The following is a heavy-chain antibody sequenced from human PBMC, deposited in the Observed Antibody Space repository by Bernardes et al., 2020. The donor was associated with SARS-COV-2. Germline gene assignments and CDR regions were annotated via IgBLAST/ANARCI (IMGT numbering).Heavy chain of an antibody. D-gene: IGHD3-3*01. CDR1: GFTFGDHY. J-gene: IGHJ6*02. CDR2: ISSRGSYT. CDR3: STNYDIWSGPLGVDV. V-gene: IGHV3-11*06. Sequence: LRLPCTASGFTFGDHYMSWIRQAPGKGLEWISYISSRGSYTDYADPVKGRFTISRDNARDPLYLQMNSLRVEDTAVYYCSTNYDIWSGPLGVDVWGQGATVSVSS.